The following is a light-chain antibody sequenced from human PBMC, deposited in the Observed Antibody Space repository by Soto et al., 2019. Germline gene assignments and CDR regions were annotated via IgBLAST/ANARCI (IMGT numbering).Light chain of an antibody. CDR3: QQYASSPWT. CDR2: GAS. J-gene: IGKJ1*01. CDR1: QSVRSSY. V-gene: IGKV3-20*01. Sequence: EIVLPQSPGTLSLSPGERATLSCRASQSVRSSYLAWYQQNLGQAPRLLIYGASSRATGIPDRFSGSGSGADFTLTISRLEPEDFAVYYCQQYASSPWTFGQGTKVDTK.